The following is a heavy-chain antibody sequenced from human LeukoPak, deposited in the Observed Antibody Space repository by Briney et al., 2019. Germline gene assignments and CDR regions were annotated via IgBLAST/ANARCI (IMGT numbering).Heavy chain of an antibody. D-gene: IGHD2-21*02. CDR3: ARDPDDCGGDCNFFDY. V-gene: IGHV3-48*04. Sequence: GGSLRLSCAASGFTFNSYSMNWVRQAPGKGLEWVSYISSSSSTIYYADSVKGRFTISRDNAKNSLYLQMNSLRAEDTAVYYCARDPDDCGGDCNFFDYWGQGTLVTVSS. CDR1: GFTFNSYS. J-gene: IGHJ4*02. CDR2: ISSSSSTI.